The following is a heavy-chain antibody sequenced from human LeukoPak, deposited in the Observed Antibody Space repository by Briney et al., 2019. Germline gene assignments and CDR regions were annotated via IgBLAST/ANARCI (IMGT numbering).Heavy chain of an antibody. V-gene: IGHV1-18*01. D-gene: IGHD2-2*01. CDR2: ISAYNGNT. J-gene: IGHJ4*02. CDR3: ARAEQYQLLLH. CDR1: GYTFTSYG. Sequence: ASVTVSCKASGYTFTSYGITWVRQAPGQGLEWMGWISAYNGNTNYAQKLQGRVTMTTDTSTSTAYWDLRSLRSDDTAVYYCARAEQYQLLLHWGQGTLVTVSS.